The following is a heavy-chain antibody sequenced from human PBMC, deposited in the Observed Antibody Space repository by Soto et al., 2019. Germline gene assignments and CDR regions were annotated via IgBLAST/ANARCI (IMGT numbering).Heavy chain of an antibody. CDR3: ARGGVSTRTFAY. CDR1: VYNFAGYW. J-gene: IGHJ4*02. CDR2: IYPGDSDT. Sequence: GESLKISCKGSVYNFAGYWIAWVRQMRGKGLELRGIIYPGDSDTRYRPSFQGQVTISADQSISSAYLQWSSLRASDTAMYYCARGGVSTRTFAYWGQGTTVTVSS. V-gene: IGHV5-51*01. D-gene: IGHD3-3*02.